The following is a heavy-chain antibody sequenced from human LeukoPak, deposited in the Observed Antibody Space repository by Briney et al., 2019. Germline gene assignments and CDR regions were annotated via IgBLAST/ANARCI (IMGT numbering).Heavy chain of an antibody. D-gene: IGHD6-19*01. CDR2: IYTSGST. CDR1: GGSISSYY. J-gene: IGHJ4*02. CDR3: ARERFGYSSGWFFDY. Sequence: SETLSLTCTVSGGSISSYYWRWIRQPAGKGLEWIGRIYTSGSTNNNPSLKSRVTMSVDTSKNQFSLKLSCVTAADTAVYYCARERFGYSSGWFFDYWGQGTLVTVSS. V-gene: IGHV4-4*07.